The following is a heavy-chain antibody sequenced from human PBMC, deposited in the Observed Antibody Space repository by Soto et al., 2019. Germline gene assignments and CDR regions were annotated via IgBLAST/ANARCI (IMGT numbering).Heavy chain of an antibody. D-gene: IGHD2-15*01. J-gene: IGHJ5*02. CDR2: ISYDGSNK. Sequence: GWSLRLSCAASGFTFSSYAMHWVRHAPGKGLEWVAVISYDGSNKYYADSVKGRFTISRDNSKNTLYLQMNSLRAEDTAVYYCTNYGSKLHPGWFGPW. V-gene: IGHV3-30-3*01. CDR1: GFTFSSYA. CDR3: TNYGSKLHPGWFGP.